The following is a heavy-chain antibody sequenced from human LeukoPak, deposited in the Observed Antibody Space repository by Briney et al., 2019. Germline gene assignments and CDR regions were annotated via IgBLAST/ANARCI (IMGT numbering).Heavy chain of an antibody. CDR2: IKEDGSDK. D-gene: IGHD3-3*01. V-gene: IGHV3-7*03. CDR1: AFTSSNYW. CDR3: AKDRTRQAY. J-gene: IGHJ4*02. Sequence: ARSRRLSCAASAFTSSNYWMSWVRQTPGKGLEWVANIKEDGSDKYYVDSLKGRFTISRDNAKNSLYLQMNSLRAEDTAVYYCAKDRTRQAYWGQGTLVTVSS.